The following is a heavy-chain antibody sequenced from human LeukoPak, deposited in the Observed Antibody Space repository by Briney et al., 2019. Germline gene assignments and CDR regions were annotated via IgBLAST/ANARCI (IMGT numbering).Heavy chain of an antibody. Sequence: PGGSLRLSCAASGFTFSNAWMSWVRQAPGKGLEWVAVISYDGSNKYYADSVKGRFTISRDNAKNSLYLQMNSLRAEDTAVYYCARDRGTVTTPPGMDVWGQGTTVTVSS. CDR1: GFTFSNAW. D-gene: IGHD4-17*01. V-gene: IGHV3-30-3*01. CDR2: ISYDGSNK. J-gene: IGHJ6*02. CDR3: ARDRGTVTTPPGMDV.